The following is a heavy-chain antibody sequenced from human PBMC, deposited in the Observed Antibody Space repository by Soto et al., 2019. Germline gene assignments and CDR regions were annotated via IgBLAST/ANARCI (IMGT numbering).Heavy chain of an antibody. J-gene: IGHJ6*02. V-gene: IGHV1-69*13. CDR1: GGTFSSYA. CDR2: IIPIFGTA. Sequence: PVKVSCKASGGTFSSYAISWVRQAPGQGLEWMGGIIPIFGTANYAQKFQGRVTITADESTSTSYMEVNNLRSEDTAVYYCAKVRYSSPMGYYYGMDVWGQGTTVTVSS. D-gene: IGHD2-2*01. CDR3: AKVRYSSPMGYYYGMDV.